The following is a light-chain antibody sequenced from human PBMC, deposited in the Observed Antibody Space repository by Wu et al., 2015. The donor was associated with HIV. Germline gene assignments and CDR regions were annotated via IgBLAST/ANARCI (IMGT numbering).Light chain of an antibody. CDR1: QRVSSNY. Sequence: EIVLTQSPGTLSLSPGERATLSCRASQRVSSNYLAWYQQRPGQAPRLLIYGTSSRATGIPDRFSGSGSGTDFTLTISRLEPEDFAVYYCQHRHNWPFTFGPGTKLDLK. V-gene: IGKV3D-20*02. CDR3: QHRHNWPFT. J-gene: IGKJ3*01. CDR2: GTS.